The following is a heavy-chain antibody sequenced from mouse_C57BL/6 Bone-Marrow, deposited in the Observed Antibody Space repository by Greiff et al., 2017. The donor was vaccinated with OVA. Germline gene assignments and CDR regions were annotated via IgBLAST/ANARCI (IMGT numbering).Heavy chain of an antibody. CDR2: INPSSGYT. CDR1: GYTFTSYT. V-gene: IGHV1-4*01. J-gene: IGHJ2*01. CDR3: AREGFITTVVDDY. D-gene: IGHD1-1*01. Sequence: VQLQQSGAELARPGASVKMSCKASGYTFTSYTMHWVKQRPGQGLEWIGYINPSSGYTKYNQKFKDKATLTADKSSSTAYMQLSSLTSEDSAVYYCAREGFITTVVDDYWGQGTTLTVSS.